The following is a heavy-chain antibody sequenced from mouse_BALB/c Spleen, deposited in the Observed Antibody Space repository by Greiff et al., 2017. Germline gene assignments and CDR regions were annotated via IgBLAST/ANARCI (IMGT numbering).Heavy chain of an antibody. Sequence: EVKLQQSGTVLARPGASVKMSCKASGYSFTSYWMHWVKQRPGQGLEWIGAIYPGNSDTSYNQKFKGKAKLTAVTSASTAYMELSSLTNEDSAVYYCTREDYYGSSGYFDVWGAGTTVTVSS. CDR1: GYSFTSYW. V-gene: IGHV1-5*01. CDR3: TREDYYGSSGYFDV. CDR2: IYPGNSDT. D-gene: IGHD1-1*01. J-gene: IGHJ1*01.